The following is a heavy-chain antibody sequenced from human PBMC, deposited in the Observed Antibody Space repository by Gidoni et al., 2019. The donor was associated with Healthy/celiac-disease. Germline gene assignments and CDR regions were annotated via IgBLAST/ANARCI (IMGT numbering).Heavy chain of an antibody. V-gene: IGHV3-53*01. CDR2: IYSGGST. D-gene: IGHD2-8*01. CDR1: GFTVSSHY. Sequence: EVQLVESGGGLIQPGGSLRLSCAASGFTVSSHYMSWVRQAPGKGLEWVSVIYSGGSTYYADSVKGRFTISRDNSKNTLYLQMNSLRAEDTAVYYCARSMRYCTNGVCCPFDYWGQGTLVTVSS. J-gene: IGHJ4*02. CDR3: ARSMRYCTNGVCCPFDY.